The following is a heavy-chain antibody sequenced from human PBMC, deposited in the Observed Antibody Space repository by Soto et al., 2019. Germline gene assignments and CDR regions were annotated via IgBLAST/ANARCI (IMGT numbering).Heavy chain of an antibody. CDR3: VSNYYDNTGFYYLGAFDI. CDR2: ISYDGSKE. CDR1: GFPFSRSA. D-gene: IGHD3-22*01. J-gene: IGHJ3*02. V-gene: IGHV3-30*04. Sequence: GGSLSLSCAASGFPFSRSAMHWVRQAPGKGLEWVALISYDGSKEYYADSVKGRFSISRDNSKSTLYLQLNSLRLEDTAVFYCVSNYYDNTGFYYLGAFDIWGLGTLVTVSS.